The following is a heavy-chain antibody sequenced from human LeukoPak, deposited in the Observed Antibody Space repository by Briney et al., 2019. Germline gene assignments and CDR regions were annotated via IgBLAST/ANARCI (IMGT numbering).Heavy chain of an antibody. J-gene: IGHJ4*02. D-gene: IGHD2-15*01. Sequence: ASVKVSCKASGYRFTTHGISWVRQAPGQGLEWLGWISGYSGKTNSAQNLQGRVTMTTDTSTSTAYMELRNLRSDDTAVYYCVRERLGNSSGGNCHGADYWGQGALVTVSS. CDR1: GYRFTTHG. CDR3: VRERLGNSSGGNCHGADY. CDR2: ISGYSGKT. V-gene: IGHV1-18*01.